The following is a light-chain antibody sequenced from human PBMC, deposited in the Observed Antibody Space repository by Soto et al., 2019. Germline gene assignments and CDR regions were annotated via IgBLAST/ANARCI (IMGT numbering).Light chain of an antibody. CDR1: QSLTSW. V-gene: IGKV1-5*03. J-gene: IGKJ1*01. CDR2: KTS. Sequence: DIHMTQSPSTLSSSVGDRVTLTCRASQSLTSWLAWYQQKPGKAPNLLIYKTSSFESGVPSRFSGSGSGTEFTLTISSLEPDDFAAYYCQHCTDYSWTFGQGTKVEVK. CDR3: QHCTDYSWT.